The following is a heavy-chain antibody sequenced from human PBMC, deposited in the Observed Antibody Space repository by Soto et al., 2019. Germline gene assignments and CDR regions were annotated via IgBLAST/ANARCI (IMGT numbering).Heavy chain of an antibody. D-gene: IGHD6-13*01. CDR1: GGSISSYY. CDR2: IYYSGST. V-gene: IGHV4-59*01. CDR3: ARAIVAAAGRGGFSGYYYGMDV. J-gene: IGHJ6*02. Sequence: SETLSLTCTVSGGSISSYYWSWIRQPPGKGLEWIGYIYYSGSTNYNPSLKSRVTISVDTSKNQFSLKLSSVTAADTAVYYCARAIVAAAGRGGFSGYYYGMDVWGQGTTVTVSS.